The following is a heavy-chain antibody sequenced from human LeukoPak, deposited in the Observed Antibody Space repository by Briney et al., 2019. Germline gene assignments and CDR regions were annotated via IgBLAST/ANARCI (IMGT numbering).Heavy chain of an antibody. D-gene: IGHD3-10*01. Sequence: SETLSLTCTVSGGSISSYYWNWIRKPPGKGLEWIGYIYYSGSTNYNPSLKSRVTISVDTSKNQFSLNLTSVTAADTAVYYCARFTPQGYGWGGYNRFDPWGQGTLVTVSS. CDR2: IYYSGST. J-gene: IGHJ5*02. CDR1: GGSISSYY. V-gene: IGHV4-59*01. CDR3: ARFTPQGYGWGGYNRFDP.